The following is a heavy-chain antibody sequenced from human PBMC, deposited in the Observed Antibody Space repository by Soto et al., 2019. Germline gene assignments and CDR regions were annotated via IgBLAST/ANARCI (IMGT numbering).Heavy chain of an antibody. D-gene: IGHD6-19*01. CDR2: IIPIFGTA. Sequence: SVKVSCKASGGTFSSYAISWVRQAPGQGLEWMGGIIPIFGTANYAQKFQGRVTITADESTSTAYMELSSLRSDDTAVYYCARARSLVAGDRALGYWGQGTLVTVSS. CDR1: GGTFSSYA. J-gene: IGHJ4*02. CDR3: ARARSLVAGDRALGY. V-gene: IGHV1-69*13.